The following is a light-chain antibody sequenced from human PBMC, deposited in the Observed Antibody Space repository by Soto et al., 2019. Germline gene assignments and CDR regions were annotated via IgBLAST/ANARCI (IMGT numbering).Light chain of an antibody. V-gene: IGLV2-8*01. J-gene: IGLJ1*01. CDR2: EVS. CDR1: SSDVGGYNY. CDR3: ISYAGSHNPYV. Sequence: QSVLTQPPSASGSPGQSVTISCTGTSSDVGGYNYVSWYQQHPGKAPKLMIYEVSKRPSGVPDRFSGSKSGNTASLTVSGFQAEDEADYYCISYAGSHNPYVFRTGSKVTVL.